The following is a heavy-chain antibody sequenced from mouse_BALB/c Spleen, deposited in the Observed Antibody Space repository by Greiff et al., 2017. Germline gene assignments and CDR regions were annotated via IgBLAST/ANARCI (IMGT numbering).Heavy chain of an antibody. V-gene: IGHV2-9*02. D-gene: IGHD2-3*01. CDR3: ARDPYDGYYVGYAMDY. Sequence: VKLMESGPGLVAPSQSLSITCTVSGFSLTSYGVHWVRQPPGKGLEWLGVIWAGGSTNYNSALMSRLSISKDNSKSQVFLKMNSLQTDDTAMYYCARDPYDGYYVGYAMDYWGQGTSVTVSS. CDR1: GFSLTSYG. CDR2: IWAGGST. J-gene: IGHJ4*01.